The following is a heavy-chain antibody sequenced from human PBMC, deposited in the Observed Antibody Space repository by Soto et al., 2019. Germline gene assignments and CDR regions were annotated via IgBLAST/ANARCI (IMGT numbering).Heavy chain of an antibody. CDR1: GGSFTVYN. J-gene: IGHJ4*02. V-gene: IGHV4-34*01. CDR2: INHSENP. CDR3: ARVPAYDRTAAGTLHY. Sequence: QVQLQQWGAGLLKPSETLSLTCDVSGGSFTVYNWTWIRQPPGKGLEWIGEINHSENPNSNPSLKSRVTISIGTSMNLFSLKLTSVTAADTAVYYCARVPAYDRTAAGTLHYWGQGTLVTVSS. D-gene: IGHD6-13*01.